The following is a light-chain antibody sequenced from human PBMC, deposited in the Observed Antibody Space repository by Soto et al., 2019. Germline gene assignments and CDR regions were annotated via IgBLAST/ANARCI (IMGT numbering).Light chain of an antibody. CDR1: SSDLAIYNY. Sequence: QSVLTQPASVSGSPGQSITISCTGTSSDLAIYNYVSWYQQQPGKAPKLMIYQVTNRPSGVSGRFSGSKAGNTASLTISGLLDDDEADYFCASFRSGTILVFXSGTKVTVL. CDR3: ASFRSGTILV. V-gene: IGLV2-14*01. CDR2: QVT. J-gene: IGLJ1*01.